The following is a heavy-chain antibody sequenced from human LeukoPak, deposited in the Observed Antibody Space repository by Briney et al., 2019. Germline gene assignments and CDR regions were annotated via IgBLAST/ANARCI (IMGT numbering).Heavy chain of an antibody. Sequence: GASVKVSCKASGGTFSSYASSWGRQAPGQGLEWMGGIIPIFGTANYAQKFQGRVTITADQSTSTAYMELSSLRSEDTDVYYCARWGPSLTTPNWFDPWGQGTLVTVSS. J-gene: IGHJ5*02. V-gene: IGHV1-69*13. CDR2: IIPIFGTA. CDR3: ARWGPSLTTPNWFDP. CDR1: GGTFSSYA. D-gene: IGHD4-11*01.